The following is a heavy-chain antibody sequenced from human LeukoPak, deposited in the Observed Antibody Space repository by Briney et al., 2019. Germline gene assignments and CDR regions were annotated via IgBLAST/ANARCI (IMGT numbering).Heavy chain of an antibody. Sequence: GASVKVSCKASGYTFTSYYMHWVRQAPGQGLEWMGIINPSGGSTSYAQKFQGRVTMTRDTSTSTVYMELSSLRSEDTAVYYCATPFITMVRGVIPAAFDIWGQGTMVTVSS. CDR3: ATPFITMVRGVIPAAFDI. V-gene: IGHV1-46*01. J-gene: IGHJ3*02. D-gene: IGHD3-10*01. CDR1: GYTFTSYY. CDR2: INPSGGST.